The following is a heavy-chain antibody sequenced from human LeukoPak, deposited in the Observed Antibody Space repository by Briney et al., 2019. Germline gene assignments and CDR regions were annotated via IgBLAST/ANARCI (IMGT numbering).Heavy chain of an antibody. D-gene: IGHD6-13*01. CDR1: GFTFSSYA. V-gene: IGHV3-30-3*01. CDR3: AREDSSSWVFDY. CDR2: ISYDGSNK. Sequence: GRSLRLSCAASGFTFSSYAMHWVRQAPGKGLEWVAVISYDGSNKYYADSVKGRFTISRDNSKNTLYLQMNSLRAEDTAVYYCAREDSSSWVFDYWGQGTLVTVSS. J-gene: IGHJ4*02.